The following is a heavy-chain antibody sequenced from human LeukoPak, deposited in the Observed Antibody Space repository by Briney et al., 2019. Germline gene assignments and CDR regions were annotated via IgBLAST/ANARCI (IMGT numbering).Heavy chain of an antibody. Sequence: GGSLRLSCAASGFTFDDYGMSWVRQAPGKGLEWVSGINWNGGSTGYADSVKGRFTISRDNAKNSLYLQMNSLRAEDTAVYYCARGTDDVVATISGAPPDYWGQGTLVTVSS. V-gene: IGHV3-20*04. J-gene: IGHJ4*02. D-gene: IGHD5-12*01. CDR3: ARGTDDVVATISGAPPDY. CDR1: GFTFDDYG. CDR2: INWNGGST.